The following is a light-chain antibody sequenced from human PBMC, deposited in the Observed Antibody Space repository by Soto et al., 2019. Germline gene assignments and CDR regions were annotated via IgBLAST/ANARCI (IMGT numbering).Light chain of an antibody. CDR2: AAS. CDR1: QGISSY. Sequence: FTHYPAFLSASVGDRVTITFRASQGISSYLAWYQQKPGKAPKLLIYAASTLQSGVPSSFSGSGSGTEFTLTISSLQPEDFATYYCQQLNSYPITFGQGTRLEIK. V-gene: IGKV1-9*01. J-gene: IGKJ5*01. CDR3: QQLNSYPIT.